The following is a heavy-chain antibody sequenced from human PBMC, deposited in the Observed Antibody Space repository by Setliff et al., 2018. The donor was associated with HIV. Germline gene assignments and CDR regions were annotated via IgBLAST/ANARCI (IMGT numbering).Heavy chain of an antibody. CDR2: ISYDGTNK. D-gene: IGHD3-22*01. V-gene: IGHV3-30*18. J-gene: IGHJ4*02. CDR1: GFTFSSYG. CDR3: AKDPGSVYSYYFDY. Sequence: GESLTISCAASGFTFSSYGMHWVRQAPGKGLEWVAVISYDGTNKYYSDSVKGRFTISRDNSKNTLYLQMNSLRPEDSAVYYCAKDPGSVYSYYFDYWGQGTLVTVSS.